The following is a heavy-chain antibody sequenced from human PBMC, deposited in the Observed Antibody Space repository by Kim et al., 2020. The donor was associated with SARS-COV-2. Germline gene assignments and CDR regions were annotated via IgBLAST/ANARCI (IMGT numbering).Heavy chain of an antibody. J-gene: IGHJ4*02. CDR1: GFSFGLYS. CDR2: ITSSSTYK. V-gene: IGHV3-21*01. CDR3: ARNSLEEYYYYDSSGYGLDY. D-gene: IGHD3-22*01. Sequence: GGSLRLSCAASGFSFGLYSMNWVRQAPGKGLEWVSCITSSSTYKYFADSVKGRFTISRDNARKSVDLQMNSLTAEDTAVYYCARNSLEEYYYYDSSGYGLDYWGQGTLVTVSS.